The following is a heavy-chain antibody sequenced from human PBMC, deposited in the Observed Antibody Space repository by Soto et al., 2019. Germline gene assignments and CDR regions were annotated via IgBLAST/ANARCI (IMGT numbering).Heavy chain of an antibody. CDR3: VRDSGNGWKDY. Sequence: QVQLQESGPGLVKPSGTLSLTCAVSGGSISSTNWWNWVRQPPGKGLEWIGEIDHSGSTNYNPSLKSRVTISVDKPKNQFSLKLSSVTAADTAVYYCVRDSGNGWKDYWGQGTLVTVSS. CDR2: IDHSGST. CDR1: GGSISSTNW. J-gene: IGHJ4*02. V-gene: IGHV4-4*02. D-gene: IGHD6-19*01.